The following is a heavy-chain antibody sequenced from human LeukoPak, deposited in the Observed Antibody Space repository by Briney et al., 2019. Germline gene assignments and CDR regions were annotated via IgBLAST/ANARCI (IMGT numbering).Heavy chain of an antibody. CDR2: ISAYNGNT. V-gene: IGHV1-18*01. J-gene: IGHJ3*02. CDR3: AREDYYGGAFDI. CDR1: GYTFTSYG. Sequence: EASVKVSCTASGYTFTSYGISWVRQAPGQGLEWMGWISAYNGNTNYAQKLQGRVTMTTDTSTSTAYMELRSLRSDDTAVYYCAREDYYGGAFDIWGQGTMVTVSS. D-gene: IGHD3-22*01.